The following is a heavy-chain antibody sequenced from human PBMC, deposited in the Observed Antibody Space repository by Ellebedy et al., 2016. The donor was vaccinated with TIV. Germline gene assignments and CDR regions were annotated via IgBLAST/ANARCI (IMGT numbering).Heavy chain of an antibody. CDR1: GGSFSGYY. D-gene: IGHD3-3*01. V-gene: IGHV4-34*01. CDR3: ARARYYDFWSGYYSLLVDYYYMDV. J-gene: IGHJ6*03. CDR2: INHSGST. Sequence: SETLSLXXAVYGGSFSGYYWSWIRQPPGKGLEWIGEINHSGSTNYNPSLKSRVTISVGTSKNQFSLKLSSVTAADTAVYYCARARYYDFWSGYYSLLVDYYYMDVWGKGTTVTVSS.